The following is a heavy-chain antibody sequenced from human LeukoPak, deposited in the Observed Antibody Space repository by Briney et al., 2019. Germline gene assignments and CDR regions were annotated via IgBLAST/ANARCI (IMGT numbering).Heavy chain of an antibody. V-gene: IGHV3-30-3*01. CDR2: ISYDGSDK. J-gene: IGHJ3*02. CDR1: GFTFSSYA. Sequence: GGSLRLSCAASGFTFSSYAMHWVRQAPGKGLEWVAVISYDGSDKYYAYSVKGRFTISRDNSKNTLYLQMNSLRAEDTAVYYCAGGDYDYAFDIWGQGTMVTVSS. CDR3: AGGDYDYAFDI. D-gene: IGHD5-12*01.